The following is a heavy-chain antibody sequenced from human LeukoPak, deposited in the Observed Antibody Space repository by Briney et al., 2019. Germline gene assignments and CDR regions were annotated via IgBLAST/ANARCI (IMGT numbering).Heavy chain of an antibody. Sequence: GGSLRLSCAASGFTFNDYAMTWVRQAPGKGLEWVSGISSTGGSTYYTDSVKGRFAISRDNSKNTVYLQMNGLRADDTAVYYCAKDRRFLEWKDAFDVWGQGTMVTVSS. CDR2: ISSTGGST. J-gene: IGHJ3*01. CDR3: AKDRRFLEWKDAFDV. V-gene: IGHV3-23*01. D-gene: IGHD3-3*01. CDR1: GFTFNDYA.